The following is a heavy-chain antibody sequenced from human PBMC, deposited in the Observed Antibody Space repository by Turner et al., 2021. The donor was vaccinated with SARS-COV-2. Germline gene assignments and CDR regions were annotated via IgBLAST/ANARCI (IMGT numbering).Heavy chain of an antibody. CDR1: GVTFSSYA. CDR3: AGGYYESSSFSFYYLYNMDV. Sequence: QVQLVQSGAEVNKPGSSVQVSCKANGVTFSSYAISWVRQAPGQGLDWMGGFIPLLGKANYARRFHGRVTITADKSTSTAFMELTSLTSDDTAVYYCAGGYYESSSFSFYYLYNMDVWGQGTTVTVS. V-gene: IGHV1-69*06. J-gene: IGHJ6*02. D-gene: IGHD3-22*01. CDR2: FIPLLGKA.